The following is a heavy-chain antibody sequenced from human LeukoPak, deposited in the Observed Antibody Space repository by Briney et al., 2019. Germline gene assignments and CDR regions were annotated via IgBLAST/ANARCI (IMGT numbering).Heavy chain of an antibody. CDR2: IYYSGSS. CDR1: GGSISSYY. V-gene: IGHV4-59*08. J-gene: IGHJ4*02. CDR3: ARHASDGYNYWYYFDY. Sequence: SETLSLTCTVSGGSISSYYWSWIRQPPGKGLEWIGYIYYSGSSNYNPSLKSRVTISVDTSKNQFSLKLSSVTAADTAVYYCARHASDGYNYWYYFDYWGQGTLVTVSS. D-gene: IGHD5-24*01.